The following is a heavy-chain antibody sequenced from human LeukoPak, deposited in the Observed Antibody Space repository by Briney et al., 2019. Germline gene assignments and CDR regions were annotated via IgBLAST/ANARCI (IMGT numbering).Heavy chain of an antibody. J-gene: IGHJ5*02. CDR1: GGSIRSYY. D-gene: IGHD1-7*01. CDR3: ARDRDWNYWFDA. Sequence: PSETLSLTCTVSGGSIRSYYWNWLRQPAGKGLEWIGRIYTTGITNYNPSLKSRVTMSVDASKNDFSLKLSSVTAADTAVYYCARDRDWNYWFDAWGQGTLVTVST. CDR2: IYTTGIT. V-gene: IGHV4-4*07.